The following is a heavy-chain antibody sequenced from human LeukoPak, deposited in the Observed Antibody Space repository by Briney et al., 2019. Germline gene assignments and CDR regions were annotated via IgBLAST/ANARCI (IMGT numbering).Heavy chain of an antibody. CDR3: TQARGGYCSSTSCYAPFDY. D-gene: IGHD2-2*01. Sequence: GGSLRLSCAASGFTFSGSAMHWVRQASGKGLEWVGRIRSKANSYATAYAASVKGRFTISRDDSKNTAYLQMNSLKTEDTAVYYCTQARGGYCSSTSCYAPFDYWGQGTPVTVSS. J-gene: IGHJ4*02. CDR2: IRSKANSYAT. V-gene: IGHV3-73*01. CDR1: GFTFSGSA.